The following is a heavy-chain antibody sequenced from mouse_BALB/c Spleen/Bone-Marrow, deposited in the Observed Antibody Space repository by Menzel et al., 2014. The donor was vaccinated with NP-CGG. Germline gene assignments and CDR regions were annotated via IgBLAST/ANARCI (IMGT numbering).Heavy chain of an antibody. CDR3: ARRYGSLWYFDV. Sequence: VQLQQSGAELAKPGASVKMSCKASGYTFTDYWMHWVKQRPGQGLEWIGYINPSSGYTEYNQKFKDKATLTADKSSSTAYMQLNILTSEDSAVYCCARRYGSLWYFDVWGAGTTVTVSS. CDR2: INPSSGYT. D-gene: IGHD1-1*01. CDR1: GYTFTDYW. J-gene: IGHJ1*01. V-gene: IGHV1-7*01.